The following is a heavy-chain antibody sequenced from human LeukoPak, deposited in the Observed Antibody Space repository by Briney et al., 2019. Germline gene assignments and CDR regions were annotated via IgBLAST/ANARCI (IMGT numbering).Heavy chain of an antibody. D-gene: IGHD5-12*01. V-gene: IGHV1-2*02. CDR1: GYTFTGYY. J-gene: IGHJ4*02. CDR2: INPNSGGT. CDR3: ASLSGGSGYDWGFDY. Sequence: ASVKVSCKASGYTFTGYYMHWVRQAPGQGLEWMGWINPNSGGTNYAQKLQGRVTMTTDTSTSTAYMELRSLRSDDTAVYYCASLSGGSGYDWGFDYWGQGTLVTVSS.